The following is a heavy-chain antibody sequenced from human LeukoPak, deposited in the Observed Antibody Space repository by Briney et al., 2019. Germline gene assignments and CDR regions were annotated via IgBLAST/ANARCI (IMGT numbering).Heavy chain of an antibody. Sequence: GASVKVSCKASGGTFSSYAISWVRQAPGQGLEWMGGIIPIFGTANYAQKFQGRVTITADKSTSTAYMELSSLRSEDTAVYYCAGRYSYGSFDYWGQGTLVTVSS. D-gene: IGHD5-18*01. J-gene: IGHJ4*02. CDR3: AGRYSYGSFDY. CDR1: GGTFSSYA. V-gene: IGHV1-69*06. CDR2: IIPIFGTA.